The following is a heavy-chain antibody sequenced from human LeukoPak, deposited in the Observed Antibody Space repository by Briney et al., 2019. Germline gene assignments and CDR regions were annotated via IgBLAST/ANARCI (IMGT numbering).Heavy chain of an antibody. CDR1: GFTFSSYA. D-gene: IGHD3-16*01. V-gene: IGHV3-21*01. Sequence: GGSLRLSCAASGFTFSSYAMSWVRQAPGKGLEWVSSISSSSSYIYYADSVKGRFTISRDNAKNSLYLQMDSLRAEDTAVYYCARDPPSRGTRYFDYWGQGTLVTVSS. CDR2: ISSSSSYI. J-gene: IGHJ4*02. CDR3: ARDPPSRGTRYFDY.